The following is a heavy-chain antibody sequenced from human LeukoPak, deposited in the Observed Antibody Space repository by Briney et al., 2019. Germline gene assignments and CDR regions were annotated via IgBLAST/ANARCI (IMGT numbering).Heavy chain of an antibody. V-gene: IGHV3-23*01. CDR3: AKATRPYDSSGYPIFDY. Sequence: PGGSLRLSCAASGFTFSSYVMSWVRQAPGKGLEWVSGISGSGGSTYYADSVKGRFTISRDNSKNTLYLQMNSLRAEDTAVYYCAKATRPYDSSGYPIFDYWGQGTLVTVSS. J-gene: IGHJ4*02. D-gene: IGHD3-22*01. CDR1: GFTFSSYV. CDR2: ISGSGGST.